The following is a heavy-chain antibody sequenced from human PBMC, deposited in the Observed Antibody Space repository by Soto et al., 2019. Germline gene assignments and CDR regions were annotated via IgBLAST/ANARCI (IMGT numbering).Heavy chain of an antibody. D-gene: IGHD7-27*01. CDR1: GGSIITDY. CDR2: IYYGGST. J-gene: IGHJ4*02. V-gene: IGHV4-59*08. Sequence: SETLSLTCTVSGGSIITDYWSWIRQSPGKGLEWIGFIYYGGSTNYNPSLKSRVTISVDTPKNQFSLKLSSVTAADTAVYYCAKNWNWGSLVHWGQGTLVTVSS. CDR3: AKNWNWGSLVH.